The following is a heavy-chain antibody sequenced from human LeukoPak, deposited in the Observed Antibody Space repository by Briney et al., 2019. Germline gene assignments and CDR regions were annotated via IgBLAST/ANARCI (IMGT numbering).Heavy chain of an antibody. CDR1: GFTFNTYW. Sequence: PGGSLRLSCAASGFTFNTYWMSWVRQAPGKGLEWVANIKHDGSAKYYVDSVKGRFTISRDDAKNSLYLQMNSLRAEDTAVYYCAREGDSHGYYADFWGQGTLVTVSS. D-gene: IGHD3-22*01. CDR2: IKHDGSAK. J-gene: IGHJ4*02. CDR3: AREGDSHGYYADF. V-gene: IGHV3-7*01.